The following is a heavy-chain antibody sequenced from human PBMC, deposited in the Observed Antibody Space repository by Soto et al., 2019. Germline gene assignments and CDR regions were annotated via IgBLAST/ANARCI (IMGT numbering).Heavy chain of an antibody. CDR1: GGSISSGDYN. CDR3: ARVRLDAILGNRFDS. V-gene: IGHV4-31*03. J-gene: IGHJ4*02. Sequence: SETLSLTCTVSGGSISSGDYNWSWIRQHPGKGLEWIGYIYYSGNTYYNPSLKSRVTISVDTSKNQFSLKVTSVTAADTAVYYCARVRLDAILGNRFDSWGQGTLVTVSS. CDR2: IYYSGNT. D-gene: IGHD3-3*01.